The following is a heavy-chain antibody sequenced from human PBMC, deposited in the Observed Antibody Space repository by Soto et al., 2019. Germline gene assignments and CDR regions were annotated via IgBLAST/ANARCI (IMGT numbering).Heavy chain of an antibody. J-gene: IGHJ6*02. CDR3: ARGRGIDV. CDR1: GFTFGSYW. CDR2: IKQDGSEK. V-gene: IGHV3-7*01. Sequence: EVQLVESGGGLFQPGGSLRLSCAVSGFTFGSYWMTWVRQAPGKGLEWVANIKQDGSEKYYVDSVKGRFTISRDNAKNSLYLQMNSLRVEDTAVYYCARGRGIDVWGQGTTVTVSS.